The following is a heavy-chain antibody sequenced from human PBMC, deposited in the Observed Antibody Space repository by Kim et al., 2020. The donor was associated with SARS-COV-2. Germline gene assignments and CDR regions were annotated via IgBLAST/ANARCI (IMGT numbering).Heavy chain of an antibody. CDR3: ACTYSSSWPFDY. CDR1: GGTFSSYA. CDR2: IIPILGIA. Sequence: SVKVSCKASGGTFSSYAISWVRQAPGQGLEWMGRIIPILGIAHYAQKFQGRVTITADQSTSTAYMELSSLRSEDTAVYYCACTYSSSWPFDYWGQGTLV. V-gene: IGHV1-69*10. J-gene: IGHJ4*02. D-gene: IGHD6-13*01.